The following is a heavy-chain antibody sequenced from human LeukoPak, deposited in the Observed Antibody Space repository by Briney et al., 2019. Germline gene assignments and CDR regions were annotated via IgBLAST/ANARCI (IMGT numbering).Heavy chain of an antibody. Sequence: ASVKVSCKASGYTFTSHDINWVRQATGQGLEWMGWMNPNSDNTGYAQKFQGRVTMARNTSISTAYMELSSLRSEDTAVYYCARGPPGSSWYVPVYWGQGTLVTVSS. J-gene: IGHJ4*02. CDR3: ARGPPGSSWYVPVY. D-gene: IGHD6-13*01. V-gene: IGHV1-8*01. CDR1: GYTFTSHD. CDR2: MNPNSDNT.